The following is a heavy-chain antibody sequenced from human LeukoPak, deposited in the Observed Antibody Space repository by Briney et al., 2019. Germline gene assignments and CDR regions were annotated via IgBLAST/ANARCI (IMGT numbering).Heavy chain of an antibody. CDR3: ARRNYGSGSYYLDY. D-gene: IGHD3-10*01. CDR1: GYSFTNYW. V-gene: IGHV5-51*01. J-gene: IGHJ4*02. Sequence: GESLKISCKGSGYSFTNYWIGWVRQMPGKGLEWMGIVYPGDSDTRHSPSFQGQVTISADKSISTAYLQWSSLKASDTAMYYCARRNYGSGSYYLDYWGQGTLVTVSS. CDR2: VYPGDSDT.